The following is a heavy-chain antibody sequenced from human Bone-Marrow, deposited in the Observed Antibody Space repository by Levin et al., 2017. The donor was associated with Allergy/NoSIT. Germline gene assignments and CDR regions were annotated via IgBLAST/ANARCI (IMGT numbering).Heavy chain of an antibody. CDR2: IYYSGST. V-gene: IGHV4-39*01. J-gene: IGHJ4*02. Sequence: SETLSLTCTVSGGSISSSSYYWGWIRQPPGKGLEWIGSIYYSGSTYYNPSLKSRVTISVDTSKNQFSLKLSSVTAADTAVYYCARQSDLVAATGYWGQGTLVTVSS. CDR1: GGSISSSSYY. D-gene: IGHD2-15*01. CDR3: ARQSDLVAATGY.